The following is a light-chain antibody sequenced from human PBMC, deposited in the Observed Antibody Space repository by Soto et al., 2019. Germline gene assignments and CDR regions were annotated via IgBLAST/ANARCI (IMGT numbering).Light chain of an antibody. J-gene: IGKJ4*01. CDR2: GAS. V-gene: IGKV1-12*01. Sequence: DIQMTQSPSSVSASVGDRVTITCRASQGISNWLAWYQQQPGKAPKLLIYGASSLQSGVPARFRGGGSGTHCTLIISSLQPEDFATYYCQQTNTFLPLTVGGGTKVEI. CDR1: QGISNW. CDR3: QQTNTFLPLT.